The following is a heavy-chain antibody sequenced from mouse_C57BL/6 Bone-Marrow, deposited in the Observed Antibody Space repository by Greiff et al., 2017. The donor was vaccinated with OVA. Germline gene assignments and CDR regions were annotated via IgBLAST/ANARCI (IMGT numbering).Heavy chain of an antibody. CDR3: ARELGRDWYFDV. J-gene: IGHJ1*03. D-gene: IGHD4-1*01. CDR2: INPNNGGT. V-gene: IGHV1-26*01. CDR1: GYTFTDYY. Sequence: VQLKQSGPELVKPGASVKISCKASGYTFTDYYMNWVKRSHGKSLEWIGDINPNNGGTSYNQKFKGKATLTVDKSSSTAYMELRSLTSEDSAVYYCARELGRDWYFDVWGTGTTVTVSS.